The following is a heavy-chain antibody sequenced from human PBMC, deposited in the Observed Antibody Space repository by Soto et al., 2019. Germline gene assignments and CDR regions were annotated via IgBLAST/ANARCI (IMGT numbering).Heavy chain of an antibody. CDR1: GFSLSTSGVG. Sequence: QITLKESGPTLVKPTQTLTLTCTFSGFSLSTSGVGVGWIRQPPGKALEWLALIYWDDNKRYSPSLKSRLTTAHDTSITQVVLTMPNTDPVSTATYYCAHRGSVLVTATPVFDPWGQGRLVTVSS. J-gene: IGHJ5*02. V-gene: IGHV2-5*02. D-gene: IGHD2-21*02. CDR2: IYWDDNK. CDR3: AHRGSVLVTATPVFDP.